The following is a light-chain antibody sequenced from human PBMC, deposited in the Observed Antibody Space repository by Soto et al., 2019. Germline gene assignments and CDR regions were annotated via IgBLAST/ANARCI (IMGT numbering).Light chain of an antibody. Sequence: EIVLTQSPATLYLSPGERATLSCRASQSVSSNYLAWYQQKPGQAPRILIFGASGRATGIPDRFRGSKSGTDFTLTIRGLEPEDAALYYCQQYGSSPITFGQGTRLEIK. CDR1: QSVSSNY. V-gene: IGKV3-20*01. CDR2: GAS. J-gene: IGKJ5*01. CDR3: QQYGSSPIT.